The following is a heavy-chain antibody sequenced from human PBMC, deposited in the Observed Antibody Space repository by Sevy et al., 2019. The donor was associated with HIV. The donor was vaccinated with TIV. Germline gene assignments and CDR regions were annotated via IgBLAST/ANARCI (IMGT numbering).Heavy chain of an antibody. Sequence: SETLSLTCSVSGDSISDYYWSWIRQPPGKGLEWIGYTSYSGTTNYSHSLESLVDISIDTSRKRFSLKLNSVTAADTAMYYCARLRWDVVDAPGATPGCYFDFWGQGTLVTVSS. CDR1: GDSISDYY. CDR2: TSYSGTT. CDR3: ARLRWDVVDAPGATPGCYFDF. V-gene: IGHV4-59*08. J-gene: IGHJ4*02. D-gene: IGHD2-2*01.